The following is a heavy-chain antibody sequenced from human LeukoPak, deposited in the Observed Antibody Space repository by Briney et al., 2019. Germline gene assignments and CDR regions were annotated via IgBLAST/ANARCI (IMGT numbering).Heavy chain of an antibody. Sequence: SETLSLTCAVSGGSISNSNWWSWIRQPPGKGLQWIGEVYHSGSTNYNPSLKSRVTMSVDKSKNQFSLNLTSVTAADTAVYYCARALMVRGVIMWYFDLWGRGTLVTVSS. CDR1: GGSISNSNW. V-gene: IGHV4-4*02. D-gene: IGHD3-10*01. J-gene: IGHJ2*01. CDR2: VYHSGST. CDR3: ARALMVRGVIMWYFDL.